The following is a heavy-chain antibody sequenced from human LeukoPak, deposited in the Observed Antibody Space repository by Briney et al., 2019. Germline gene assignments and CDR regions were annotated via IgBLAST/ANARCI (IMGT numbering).Heavy chain of an antibody. CDR3: ARGHLWFGELLGYYYYYGMDV. V-gene: IGHV4-34*01. Sequence: SETLSLTCAVYGGSLSGYYWSWIRQPPGKGLEWIGEINHSGSTNYNPSLKSRVTISVDTSKNQFSLKLSSVTAADTAVYYCARGHLWFGELLGYYYYYGMDVWGQGTTVTVSS. CDR1: GGSLSGYY. J-gene: IGHJ6*02. CDR2: INHSGST. D-gene: IGHD3-10*01.